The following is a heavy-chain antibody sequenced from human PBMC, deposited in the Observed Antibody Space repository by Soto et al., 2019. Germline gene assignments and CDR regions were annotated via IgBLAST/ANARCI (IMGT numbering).Heavy chain of an antibody. D-gene: IGHD5-18*01. V-gene: IGHV3-23*01. Sequence: GGSLRLSCAASGFSFGTYVMNWVRQAPGKGLEWVSGISGSGGRVYSADSVKGRFTISRDNSKNTLYLQMNSLRAEDTAVYYCAKYPRNTAMDRFDYWGQGTLVTVSS. CDR2: ISGSGGRV. CDR1: GFSFGTYV. J-gene: IGHJ4*02. CDR3: AKYPRNTAMDRFDY.